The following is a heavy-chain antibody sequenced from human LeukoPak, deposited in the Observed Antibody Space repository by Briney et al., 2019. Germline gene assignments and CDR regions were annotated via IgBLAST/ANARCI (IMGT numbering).Heavy chain of an antibody. CDR2: IYYSGST. J-gene: IGHJ4*02. CDR3: ASPGGVLEWLNYDY. CDR1: GGSISSSSYY. Sequence: PSETLSLTCTVSGGSISSSSYYWGWIRQPPGKGLEWIGNIYYSGSTYYNPSLKSRVTISVDTSKNQFSLNLTSVTAADTAVYYCASPGGVLEWLNYDYWGQGTLVTVSS. V-gene: IGHV4-39*01. D-gene: IGHD3-3*01.